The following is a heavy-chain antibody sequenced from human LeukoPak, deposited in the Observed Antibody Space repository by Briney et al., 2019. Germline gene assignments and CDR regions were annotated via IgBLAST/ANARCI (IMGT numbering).Heavy chain of an antibody. CDR2: IRTKANNYAT. Sequence: PGGSLRLSCAASGFMFSGSSMHWVRQASGKGREWGGHIRTKANNYATIYAASVKRRFTIPRDDSKNTAYLQMNSLKTEDTAVYYCASPSQYGSGTDYYFDSWGQGTLVTVSS. CDR1: GFMFSGSS. CDR3: ASPSQYGSGTDYYFDS. D-gene: IGHD3-10*01. V-gene: IGHV3-73*01. J-gene: IGHJ4*02.